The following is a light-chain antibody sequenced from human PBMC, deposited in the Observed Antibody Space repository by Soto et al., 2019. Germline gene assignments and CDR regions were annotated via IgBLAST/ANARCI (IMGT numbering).Light chain of an antibody. CDR2: AAS. CDR3: QQYKRWPPLT. CDR1: QSVENA. Sequence: EIVMTQSPATLSVSPGETASLSCRASQSVENAVAWYQQKPGQAPRLLILAASFRATGVPARFSGGGSGTEFTLTISSLQSEDFAVYHCQQYKRWPPLTFGGGTTVEIK. J-gene: IGKJ4*01. V-gene: IGKV3-15*01.